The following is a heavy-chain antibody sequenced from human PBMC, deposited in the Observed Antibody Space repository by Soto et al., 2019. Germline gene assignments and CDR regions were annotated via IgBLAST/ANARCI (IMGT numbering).Heavy chain of an antibody. D-gene: IGHD6-13*01. J-gene: IGHJ5*02. CDR1: GFTFSSYG. CDR3: IAAAGTSQGRAPGENWFDP. V-gene: IGHV3-30*03. Sequence: GGSLRLSCAASGFTFSSYGMHWVRQAPGKGLEWVAVISYDGSNKYYADSVKGRFTISRDNSKNTLYLQMNSLRAEDTAVYYCIAAAGTSQGRAPGENWFDPWGQGTLVTVSS. CDR2: ISYDGSNK.